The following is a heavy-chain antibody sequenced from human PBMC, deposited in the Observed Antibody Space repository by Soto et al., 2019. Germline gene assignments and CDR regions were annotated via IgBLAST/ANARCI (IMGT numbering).Heavy chain of an antibody. V-gene: IGHV3-30*18. D-gene: IGHD6-13*01. J-gene: IGHJ4*02. Sequence: HLVESGGGAVQPGRSLRLSCAASGFSFSSYGMHWIRQAPGKGLEWVAVISHDGAFKDYADSVKGRFTISRDNSENTLFLEMNSLGPSDTAVYYCAKDYGPKAPYPYSNTHTDFWGQGTRVTVSS. CDR1: GFSFSSYG. CDR2: ISHDGAFK. CDR3: AKDYGPKAPYPYSNTHTDF.